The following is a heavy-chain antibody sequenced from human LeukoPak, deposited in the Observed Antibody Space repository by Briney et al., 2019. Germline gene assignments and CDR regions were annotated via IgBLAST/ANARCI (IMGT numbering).Heavy chain of an antibody. CDR1: GFTFSNSY. V-gene: IGHV3-53*01. CDR3: AKGDITMIPD. J-gene: IGHJ4*02. D-gene: IGHD3-22*01. Sequence: GRSLRLSCAASGFTFSNSYMSWVRQAPGKGLEWVPVIYSGGSTYYADSVKGRFTISRDNSKNTLYLQMNSLRAEDTAVYYCAKGDITMIPDWGQGTLVTVSS. CDR2: IYSGGST.